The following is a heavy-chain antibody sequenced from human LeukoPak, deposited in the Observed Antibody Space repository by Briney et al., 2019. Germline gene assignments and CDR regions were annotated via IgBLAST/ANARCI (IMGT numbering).Heavy chain of an antibody. CDR2: IYYSGST. J-gene: IGHJ6*03. CDR1: GGSISSYY. Sequence: PSETLSLTCTVSGGSISSYYWSWIRQPPGKGLEWIGYIYYSGSTNYSPSLKSRVTISVDTSKNQFSLKLRFVTATDTAVYYCARRGHDILTGYSGYYYMDVWGKGTTVTVPS. CDR3: ARRGHDILTGYSGYYYMDV. D-gene: IGHD3-9*01. V-gene: IGHV4-59*01.